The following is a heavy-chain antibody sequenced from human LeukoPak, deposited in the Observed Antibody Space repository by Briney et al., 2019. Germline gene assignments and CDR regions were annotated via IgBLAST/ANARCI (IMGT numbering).Heavy chain of an antibody. CDR1: GYTFTGYY. CDR2: INPNSGGT. CDR3: TKGWGSIAVAGTTDY. V-gene: IGHV1-2*02. Sequence: ASVKVSCKAPGYTFTGYYMHWVRQAPGQGLEWMGWINPNSGGTNYAQKFQGRVTMTRDTSISTAYMELSRLRSGDTAVYYCTKGWGSIAVAGTTDYWGQGTLVIVSS. D-gene: IGHD6-19*01. J-gene: IGHJ4*02.